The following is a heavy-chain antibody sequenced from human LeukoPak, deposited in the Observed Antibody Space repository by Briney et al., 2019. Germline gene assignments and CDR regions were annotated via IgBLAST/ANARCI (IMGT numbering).Heavy chain of an antibody. CDR3: VSLVVPAAIPDAFDI. J-gene: IGHJ3*02. D-gene: IGHD2-2*01. CDR1: GFSISTGYY. CDR2: MYRSGST. Sequence: SETLSLTCAVSGFSISTGYYWGWIRQPPGKGLEWIGSMYRSGSTYYNPSLKSRMTISLDTSKNQFSLKLNSVTAADTALYYCVSLVVPAAIPDAFDIWGRGTMVSVSS. V-gene: IGHV4-38-2*01.